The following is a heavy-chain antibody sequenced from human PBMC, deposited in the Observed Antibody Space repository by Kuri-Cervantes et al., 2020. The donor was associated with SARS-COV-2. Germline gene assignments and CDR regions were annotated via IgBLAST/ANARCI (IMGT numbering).Heavy chain of an antibody. Sequence: GESLKISCTASGFTFGDYAMSWFRQAPGKGLEWVGFIRSKAYGGTTEYAASVKGRFTISRDDSKSIAYLQMNSLRAEDTAVYYCAKAYDPYGMDVWGQGTTVTVSS. D-gene: IGHD5-12*01. CDR3: AKAYDPYGMDV. CDR2: IRSKAYGGTT. J-gene: IGHJ6*02. V-gene: IGHV3-49*03. CDR1: GFTFGDYA.